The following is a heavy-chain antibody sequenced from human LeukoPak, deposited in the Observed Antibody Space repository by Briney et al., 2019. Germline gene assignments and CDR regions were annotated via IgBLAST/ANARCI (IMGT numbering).Heavy chain of an antibody. Sequence: ASVKVSCKASGYTFTGYFLHWVRRAPGQGFEWMGWINPNSGGTYYTQRFQGRVTMTRDTSISTAYMELSSLRSDDTAVYYCARGLYSSSWIDYWGQGTLVTVSS. V-gene: IGHV1-2*02. CDR3: ARGLYSSSWIDY. J-gene: IGHJ4*02. CDR2: INPNSGGT. D-gene: IGHD6-13*01. CDR1: GYTFTGYF.